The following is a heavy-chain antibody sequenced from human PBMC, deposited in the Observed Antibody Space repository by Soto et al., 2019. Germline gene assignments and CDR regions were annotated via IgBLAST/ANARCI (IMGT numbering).Heavy chain of an antibody. CDR3: ARSWGSSPRAYYYYGMDV. J-gene: IGHJ6*02. CDR1: GFTVSSNY. D-gene: IGHD6-6*01. CDR2: IYSGGST. V-gene: IGHV3-53*01. Sequence: GGSLRLSCAASGFTVSSNYMSWVRQAPGKGLEWVSVIYSGGSTYYADSVKGRFTISRDNSKNTLYLQMNSLRAEDTAVYYCARSWGSSPRAYYYYGMDVWGQGTTVTVSS.